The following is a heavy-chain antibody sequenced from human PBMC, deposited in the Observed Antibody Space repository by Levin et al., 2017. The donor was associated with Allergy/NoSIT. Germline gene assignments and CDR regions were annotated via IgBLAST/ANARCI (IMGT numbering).Heavy chain of an antibody. CDR3: AKDLWAVVTGFDY. V-gene: IGHV3-30*18. CDR2: ISYDGSNK. CDR1: GFTFSSYG. D-gene: IGHD4-23*01. Sequence: SCAASGFTFSSYGMHWVRQAPGKGLEWVAVISYDGSNKYYADSVKGRFTISRDNSKNTLYLQMNSLRAEDTAVYYCAKDLWAVVTGFDYWGQGTLVTVSS. J-gene: IGHJ4*02.